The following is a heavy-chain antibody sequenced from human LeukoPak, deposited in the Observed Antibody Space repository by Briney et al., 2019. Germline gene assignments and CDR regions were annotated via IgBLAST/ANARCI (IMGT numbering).Heavy chain of an antibody. D-gene: IGHD3-22*01. V-gene: IGHV3-7*01. Sequence: GGSLRLSCAASGCTFSTYWMSWVRQAPGKGLEWVANIKEDGSEKYYGDSVKGRFTISRDNAKNSLYLQMKSLRAEDTAVYYCARDSSGYQWGQGTLVTVSS. CDR3: ARDSSGYQ. CDR1: GCTFSTYW. J-gene: IGHJ4*02. CDR2: IKEDGSEK.